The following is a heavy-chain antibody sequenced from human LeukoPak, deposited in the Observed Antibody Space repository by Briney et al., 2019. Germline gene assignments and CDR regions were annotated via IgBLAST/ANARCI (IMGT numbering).Heavy chain of an antibody. D-gene: IGHD3-10*01. Sequence: SETLSLTCTVSGTSISSYYWTWIRQPPGKGLEWIGYIYHSGSITYNPSLKSRVTISVDTSKNQFSLKLISVTAADTAVYYCAAQYYYGSGSYYDAEYFQRWGQGTLVTVSS. CDR1: GTSISSYY. V-gene: IGHV4-59*01. CDR3: AAQYYYGSGSYYDAEYFQR. J-gene: IGHJ1*01. CDR2: IYHSGSI.